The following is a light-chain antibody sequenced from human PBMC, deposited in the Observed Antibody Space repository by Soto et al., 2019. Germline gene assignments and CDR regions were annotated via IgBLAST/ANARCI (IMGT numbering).Light chain of an antibody. CDR3: VAWDDSLSGRV. J-gene: IGLJ3*02. Sequence: QSALTQPRSVSGSPGQSVTISCTGTSSDIGNYNYVSWYQQYPGKAPKLIIYDVSKRPSGIPDRFFGSKFGNTASLTISGLQAEDEADYYCVAWDDSLSGRVFGGGTKVTVL. CDR1: SSDIGNYNY. CDR2: DVS. V-gene: IGLV2-11*01.